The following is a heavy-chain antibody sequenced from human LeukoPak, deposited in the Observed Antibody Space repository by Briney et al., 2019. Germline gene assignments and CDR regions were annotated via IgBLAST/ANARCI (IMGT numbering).Heavy chain of an antibody. V-gene: IGHV3-66*01. D-gene: IGHD3-3*01. J-gene: IGHJ6*02. CDR2: IYSGGST. CDR1: GFTVSSNY. Sequence: QPGGSLRLSCAASGFTVSSNYMSWVRQAPGKGLEWVSVIYSGGSTYYADSVKGRFTISRDNSKNTLYLQMNSLRAEDTAVYYCAKSSGYYTSHYYYGMDVWGQGTTVTVSS. CDR3: AKSSGYYTSHYYYGMDV.